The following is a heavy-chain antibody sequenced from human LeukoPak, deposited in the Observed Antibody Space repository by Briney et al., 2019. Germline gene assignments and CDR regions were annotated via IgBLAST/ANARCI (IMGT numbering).Heavy chain of an antibody. CDR1: GGSFSGYY. V-gene: IGHV4-34*01. CDR3: ASTYSLYDAFGI. CDR2: IYHSGDT. J-gene: IGHJ3*02. Sequence: SETLSLTCAVYGGSFSGYYWSWIRQTPGKGLEWIGHIYHSGDTYYNPSLKSRVAISVDTSENQFSLKLSSVTAADTAVYYCASTYSLYDAFGIWGQGTMVTVSS. D-gene: IGHD1-26*01.